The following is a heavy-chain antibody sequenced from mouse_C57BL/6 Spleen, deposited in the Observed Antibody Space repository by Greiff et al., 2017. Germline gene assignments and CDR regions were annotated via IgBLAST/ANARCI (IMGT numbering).Heavy chain of an antibody. D-gene: IGHD1-1*01. CDR2: IDPSDSYT. V-gene: IGHV1-69*01. J-gene: IGHJ2*01. CDR1: GYTFTSYW. CDR3: ARGITTVVDYFDY. Sequence: QVQLQQPGAELVMPGASVKLSCKASGYTFTSYWMHWVKQRPGQGLEWIGEIDPSDSYTNYNQKFKGKSTLTVDKSSITAYMQLSSVTSEDSAVYYCARGITTVVDYFDYWGQGTTLTVSS.